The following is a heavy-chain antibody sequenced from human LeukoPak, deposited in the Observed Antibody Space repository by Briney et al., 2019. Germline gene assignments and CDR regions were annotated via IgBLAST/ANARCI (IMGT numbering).Heavy chain of an antibody. V-gene: IGHV3-23*01. CDR3: AKCARYSGYDSDFDY. CDR1: GFTFSSYA. D-gene: IGHD5-12*01. CDR2: ISASGGST. J-gene: IGHJ4*02. Sequence: PGGSLRLSCAASGFTFSSYAMTWVRQAPGKGLEWVSGISASGGSTYYADSVKGRFTISRDNSKNMLYLQMNSLRAEDTAAYFCAKCARYSGYDSDFDYWGQGTLVTVSS.